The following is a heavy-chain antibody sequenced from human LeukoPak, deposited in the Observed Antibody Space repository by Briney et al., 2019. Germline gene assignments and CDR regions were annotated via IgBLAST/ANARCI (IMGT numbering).Heavy chain of an antibody. Sequence: GGSLRLSCAASGFTVSSNYMSWVCQAPGKGLEWVSVIYSGGSTYYADSVKGRFTISRDNSKNTLYLQMNSLRADDTAVYYCARNMATTDDYWGQGTLVTVSS. D-gene: IGHD5-24*01. CDR3: ARNMATTDDY. CDR2: IYSGGST. J-gene: IGHJ4*02. CDR1: GFTVSSNY. V-gene: IGHV3-66*01.